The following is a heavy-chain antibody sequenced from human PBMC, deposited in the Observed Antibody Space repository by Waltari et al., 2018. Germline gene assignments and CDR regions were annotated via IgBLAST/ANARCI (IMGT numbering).Heavy chain of an antibody. Sequence: QVQLQESGPGLVKPSETLSLTCTVSGGSLSSYYWSWIRQPAGKGLEWIGRIYTSGSTNYNPSLKSRVTMSVHTSKNQFSLKLTSVTAADTAVYYCARDLGLWGPDFDYWGQGTLVTVSS. CDR2: IYTSGST. CDR3: ARDLGLWGPDFDY. J-gene: IGHJ4*02. V-gene: IGHV4-4*07. D-gene: IGHD2-21*01. CDR1: GGSLSSYY.